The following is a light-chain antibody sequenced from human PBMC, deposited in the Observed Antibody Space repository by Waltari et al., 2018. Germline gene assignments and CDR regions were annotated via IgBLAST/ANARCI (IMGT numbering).Light chain of an antibody. CDR3: SSYAGPHSVV. Sequence: QSALTQPASVSGSPGQSITVSCPGSRSAFGTDNLVHWYQHHPGKAPKLLIYEVNQRPSGVSTRFSASKSDNTASLTVSGLQAEDEADYYCSSYAGPHSVVFGGGTKVTVL. V-gene: IGLV2-23*02. J-gene: IGLJ2*01. CDR1: RSAFGTDNL. CDR2: EVN.